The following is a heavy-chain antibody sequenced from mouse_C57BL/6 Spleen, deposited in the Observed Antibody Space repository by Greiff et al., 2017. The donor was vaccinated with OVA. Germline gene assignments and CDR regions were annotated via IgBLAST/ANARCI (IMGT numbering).Heavy chain of an antibody. V-gene: IGHV1-69*01. D-gene: IGHD6-5*01. CDR3: AREPFGSLPRGY. Sequence: QVQLQQPGAELVMPGASVKLSCKASGYTFTSYWMHWVKQRPGQGLEWIGEIDPSDSYTNYNQKFKGKSTLTVDKSSSTAYMQLSSLTSEDSAGYYCAREPFGSLPRGYWGQGTTLTVSS. CDR2: IDPSDSYT. J-gene: IGHJ2*01. CDR1: GYTFTSYW.